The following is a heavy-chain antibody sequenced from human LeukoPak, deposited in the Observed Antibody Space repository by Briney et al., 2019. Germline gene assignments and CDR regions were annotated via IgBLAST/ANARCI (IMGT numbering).Heavy chain of an antibody. CDR1: GFTFSNYA. Sequence: GGSLRLSCAASGFTFSNYAMSWVRQAPGTGLEWVSAITGSGGSTYYGDSVKGRFTTSRDNSKNTLYLEMNNLRAEDTAVYYCAKDALISYRGAWSQSDYWGQGTLVTVSS. V-gene: IGHV3-23*01. D-gene: IGHD2/OR15-2a*01. J-gene: IGHJ4*02. CDR2: ITGSGGST. CDR3: AKDALISYRGAWSQSDY.